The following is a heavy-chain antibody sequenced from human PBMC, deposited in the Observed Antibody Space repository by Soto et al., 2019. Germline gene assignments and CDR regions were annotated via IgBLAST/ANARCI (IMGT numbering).Heavy chain of an antibody. J-gene: IGHJ6*02. V-gene: IGHV4-31*03. D-gene: IGHD1-26*01. CDR3: ARDYYLPPANGRDV. Sequence: QVQLQESGPGLVKPSQTLSLTCTVSGGSISSGGYYWSWIRQLPGKGLEWIGVIYYSGTTYHNPSIKSRLAISVDTSKNQFSLKLSSVTAADTAVYYGARDYYLPPANGRDVWGQGTTVTVSS. CDR2: IYYSGTT. CDR1: GGSISSGGYY.